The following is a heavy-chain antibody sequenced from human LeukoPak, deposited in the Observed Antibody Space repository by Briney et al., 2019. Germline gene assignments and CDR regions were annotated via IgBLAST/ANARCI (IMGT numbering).Heavy chain of an antibody. J-gene: IGHJ5*02. CDR2: IYYSGST. V-gene: IGHV4-39*07. Sequence: SETLSLTCTVSGGSISSSSYYWGWIRQPPGKGLEWIGSIYYSGSTYYNPSLKNRVTISVDTSKNQFSLKLSSVTAADTAVYYCARDLWGGYYRWFDPWGQGTLVTVSS. CDR3: ARDLWGGYYRWFDP. D-gene: IGHD3-3*01. CDR1: GGSISSSSYY.